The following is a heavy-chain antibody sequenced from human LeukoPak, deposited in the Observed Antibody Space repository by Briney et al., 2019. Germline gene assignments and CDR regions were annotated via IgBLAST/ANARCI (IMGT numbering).Heavy chain of an antibody. CDR3: ARVNYYVGATWAWDYYYYMDV. CDR1: GFTFSSYW. V-gene: IGHV3-74*01. Sequence: GGSLRLSCAASGFTFSSYWMHWVRQAPGKGLVWVSRINSDGSSTSYADSVKGRFTISRDNAKNTLYLQMNSLRAEDTAVYYCARVNYYVGATWAWDYYYYMDVWGKGTTVTVSS. CDR2: INSDGSST. D-gene: IGHD3-10*02. J-gene: IGHJ6*03.